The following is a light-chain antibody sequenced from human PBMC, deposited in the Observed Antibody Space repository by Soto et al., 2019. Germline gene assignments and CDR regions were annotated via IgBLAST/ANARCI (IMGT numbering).Light chain of an antibody. CDR3: QSSDSSLSRSVL. J-gene: IGLJ3*02. Sequence: QSVLTQPPSVSGAPGQRVTISCTGSSSNIGAGYDVHWYQQLPGTAPKLLIYGNSNRPSGVPDRFSGSKSGTSASLAITGLQPEDEADYYCQSSDSSLSRSVLFGGGTKLTVL. V-gene: IGLV1-40*01. CDR1: SSNIGAGYD. CDR2: GNS.